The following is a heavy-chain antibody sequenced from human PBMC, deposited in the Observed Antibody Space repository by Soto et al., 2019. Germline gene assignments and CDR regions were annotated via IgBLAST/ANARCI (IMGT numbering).Heavy chain of an antibody. V-gene: IGHV4-30-2*01. CDR2: IYHSGST. Sequence: SETLSLTCAVSGGSISSGGYSWSWIRQPPGKGLEWIGYIYHSGSTYYNPSLKSRVTISVDRPKNQFSLKLSSVTAADTAVYYWARECLEEDESWFDPWGQGTLVTVSS. J-gene: IGHJ5*02. CDR1: GGSISSGGYS. D-gene: IGHD2-2*01. CDR3: ARECLEEDESWFDP.